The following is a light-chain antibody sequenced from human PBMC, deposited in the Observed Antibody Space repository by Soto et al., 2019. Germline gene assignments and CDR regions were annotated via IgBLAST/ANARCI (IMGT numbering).Light chain of an antibody. CDR1: QSVSNNY. CDR3: QQYGSSRIT. J-gene: IGKJ5*01. Sequence: VMTQSACTLTLSPGERATLSCRASQSVSNNYLAWYQQKPGQAPRLLIYGASNRATGIPDRFSGSGSGTDFTLTISRLEPEDFAVYYCQQYGSSRITFGQGTRLE. CDR2: GAS. V-gene: IGKV3-20*01.